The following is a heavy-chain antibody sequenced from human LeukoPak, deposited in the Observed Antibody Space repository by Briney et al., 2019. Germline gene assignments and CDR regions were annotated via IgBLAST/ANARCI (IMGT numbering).Heavy chain of an antibody. D-gene: IGHD6-13*01. J-gene: IGHJ6*03. V-gene: IGHV4-59*01. Sequence: SETLSLTCTVSGGSISSYYWSWIRQPPGKGLEWIGYIYYSGSTNYNPSLKSRVTISVDTSKNQFSLKLSSVTAADTAVYYCAREAAGPRIFYYYYYYMDVWGKGTTVTISS. CDR3: AREAAGPRIFYYYYYYMDV. CDR2: IYYSGST. CDR1: GGSISSYY.